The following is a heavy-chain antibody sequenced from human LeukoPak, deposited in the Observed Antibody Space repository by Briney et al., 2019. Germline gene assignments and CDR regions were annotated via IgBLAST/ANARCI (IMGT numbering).Heavy chain of an antibody. Sequence: PGGSLRLSCAASGFTFSTYAMHWFRHAPGKGLEWVAFIWPDGSKKYYADSVKGRFAISRENSKNTVYLQMNDLRPEDTALYFCAKISSSAESNFDYWGQGTLLTVSS. CDR2: IWPDGSKK. CDR1: GFTFSTYA. CDR3: AKISSSAESNFDY. D-gene: IGHD6-25*01. J-gene: IGHJ4*02. V-gene: IGHV3-30*02.